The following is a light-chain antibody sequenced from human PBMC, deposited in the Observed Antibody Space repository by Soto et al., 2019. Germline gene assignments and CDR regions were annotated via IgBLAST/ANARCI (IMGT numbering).Light chain of an antibody. CDR2: DVS. V-gene: IGLV2-14*01. Sequence: QSALTQPASVSGSPGQSITISCTGTSSDVGGYNDVSWYQQHPGKAPKLMIYDVSNRPSGVSNRFSGSKSGNTASLTISGLQAEDEADYYCSSYTSSTFCVFGTGTKLTVL. J-gene: IGLJ1*01. CDR1: SSDVGGYND. CDR3: SSYTSSTFCV.